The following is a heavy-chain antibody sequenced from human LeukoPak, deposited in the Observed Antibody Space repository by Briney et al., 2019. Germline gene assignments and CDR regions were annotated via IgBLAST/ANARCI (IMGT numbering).Heavy chain of an antibody. CDR1: GGSISSYY. CDR3: AREAIEFYGDYRFDY. V-gene: IGHV4-59*12. D-gene: IGHD4-17*01. Sequence: SETLSLTCTVSGGSISSYYWSWIRQPPGKGLEWIGYIYYSGSTYYNPSLKSRVTISVDTSKNQFSLKLSSVTAADTAVYYCAREAIEFYGDYRFDYWGQGTLVTVSS. CDR2: IYYSGST. J-gene: IGHJ4*02.